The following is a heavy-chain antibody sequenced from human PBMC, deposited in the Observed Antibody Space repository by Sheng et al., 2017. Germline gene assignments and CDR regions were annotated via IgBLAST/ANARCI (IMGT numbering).Heavy chain of an antibody. D-gene: IGHD3-9*01. CDR1: GFTFSSYA. CDR3: AKDTSILTGLKDDAFDI. J-gene: IGHJ3*02. CDR2: ISGSGGST. Sequence: EVQLLESGGGLVQPGGSLRLSCAASGFTFSSYAMSWVRQAPGKGLEWVSAISGSGGSTYYADSVKGRFTISRDNSKNTLYLQMNSLRAEDTAVYYCAKDTSILTGLKDDAFDIWGQGTMVTVSS. V-gene: IGHV3-23*01.